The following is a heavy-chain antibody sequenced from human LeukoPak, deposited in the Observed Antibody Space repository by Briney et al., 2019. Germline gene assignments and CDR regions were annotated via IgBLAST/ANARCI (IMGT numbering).Heavy chain of an antibody. CDR3: ARCPYSSSWYAGYYGMDV. CDR1: GGSFSGYY. CDR2: INHSGST. Sequence: PSETLSLTCAVYGGSFSGYYWSWIRQPPGKGLEWIGEINHSGSTNYNPSLKSRVTISVDTSKNQFSLKLSSVTAADTAVYYCARCPYSSSWYAGYYGMDVWGQGTTVTVSS. D-gene: IGHD6-13*01. J-gene: IGHJ6*02. V-gene: IGHV4-34*01.